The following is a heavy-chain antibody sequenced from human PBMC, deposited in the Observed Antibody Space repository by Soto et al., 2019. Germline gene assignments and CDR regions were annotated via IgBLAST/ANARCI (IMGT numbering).Heavy chain of an antibody. CDR1: GFTFSSYA. J-gene: IGHJ4*02. CDR3: ARDWAGGYYDSSGYYPYYFDY. CDR2: ISYDGSNK. D-gene: IGHD3-22*01. V-gene: IGHV3-30-3*01. Sequence: QVQLVESGGGVVQPGRSLRLSCAASGFTFSSYAMHWVRQAPGKGLEWVAVISYDGSNKYYADSVKGRFTISRDNSKNTLYRQMNSLRAEDTAVYYCARDWAGGYYDSSGYYPYYFDYWGQGTLVTVSS.